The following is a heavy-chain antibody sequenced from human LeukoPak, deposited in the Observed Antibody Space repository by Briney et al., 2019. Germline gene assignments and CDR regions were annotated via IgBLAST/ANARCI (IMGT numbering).Heavy chain of an antibody. V-gene: IGHV4-39*01. J-gene: IGHJ4*02. Sequence: SETLSLTCTVSAGSISSNSYYWGWIRQPPGKGLKWIGSIYYSGSTYYNPSLKSRVTISVDTSKNPFSLKLSSVTAADTPVYYCARGVLYWGQGTLVTVSS. D-gene: IGHD4/OR15-4a*01. CDR1: AGSISSNSYY. CDR3: ARGVLY. CDR2: IYYSGST.